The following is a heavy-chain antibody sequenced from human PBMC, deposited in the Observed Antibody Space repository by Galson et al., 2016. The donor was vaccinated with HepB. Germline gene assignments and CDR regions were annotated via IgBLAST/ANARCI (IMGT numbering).Heavy chain of an antibody. D-gene: IGHD3-10*01. CDR1: GGSFSGSY. CDR2: INDSGTT. CDR3: AREMVRGVITD. V-gene: IGHV4-34*01. J-gene: IGHJ4*02. Sequence: ETLSLTCAVYGGSFSGSYWNWIRQSPGKGLEWVGEINDSGTTNYNPSLKSRVTLSLDTSKNQFSLKVTSVTAADTAVYYCAREMVRGVITDWGQGTLVTVSS.